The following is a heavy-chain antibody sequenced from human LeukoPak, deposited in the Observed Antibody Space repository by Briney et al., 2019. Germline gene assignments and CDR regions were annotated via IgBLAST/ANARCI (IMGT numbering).Heavy chain of an antibody. CDR1: GFLVNANH. D-gene: IGHD3-10*01. Sequence: GGSLRLSCAASGFLVNANHMNWVRQAPGKGLEWVSIIYSSDYIYYADSVKGRFTISRDNSKNTLYLQMNSLGVEDSAVYYCATERPDSRVLDYWGQGLVVTVSS. J-gene: IGHJ4*02. V-gene: IGHV3-66*01. CDR3: ATERPDSRVLDY. CDR2: IYSSDYI.